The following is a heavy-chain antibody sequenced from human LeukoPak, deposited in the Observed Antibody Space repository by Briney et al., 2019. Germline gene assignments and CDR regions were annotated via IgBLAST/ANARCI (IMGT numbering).Heavy chain of an antibody. CDR2: IYYSGST. D-gene: IGHD3-10*01. V-gene: IGHV4-39*01. Sequence: PSETLSLTCTVSGGFISSSSYYWGWIRQPPGKGLEWIGSIYYSGSTYYNPSLKSRVTISVDTSKNQFSLKLSSVTAADTAVYYCARQEGRLDYYGSGSTMNWFDPWGQGTLVTVSS. J-gene: IGHJ5*02. CDR1: GGFISSSSYY. CDR3: ARQEGRLDYYGSGSTMNWFDP.